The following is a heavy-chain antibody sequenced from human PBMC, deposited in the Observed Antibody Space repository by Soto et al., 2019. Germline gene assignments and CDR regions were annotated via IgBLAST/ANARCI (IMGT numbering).Heavy chain of an antibody. CDR2: ISAYNGNT. Sequence: QVQLVQSGAEVKKPGASVKVSCKASGYTFTSYGISWVRQAPGQGLEWMGWISAYNGNTNYAQKLQGRVTMTTDTATSTAYMELRSLRSDDTAVYYCARDLRVGGRGAYQLPSTWGQGTLVTVSS. J-gene: IGHJ5*02. CDR3: ARDLRVGGRGAYQLPST. V-gene: IGHV1-18*01. D-gene: IGHD2-2*01. CDR1: GYTFTSYG.